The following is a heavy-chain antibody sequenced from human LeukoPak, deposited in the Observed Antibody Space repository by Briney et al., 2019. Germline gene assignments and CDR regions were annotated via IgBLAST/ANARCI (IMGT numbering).Heavy chain of an antibody. D-gene: IGHD1-26*01. V-gene: IGHV4-38-2*02. Sequence: SETLSLTCTVSGYSIISDYFWGWIRQPPGKGLEWIGTIYHSGSTYYSPSLKSRVTVSVDTSKNQFSLKLSSVTAADTAVYYCARHPVPLVGGWFDPWGQGTLVTVSS. J-gene: IGHJ5*02. CDR1: GYSIISDYF. CDR3: ARHPVPLVGGWFDP. CDR2: IYHSGST.